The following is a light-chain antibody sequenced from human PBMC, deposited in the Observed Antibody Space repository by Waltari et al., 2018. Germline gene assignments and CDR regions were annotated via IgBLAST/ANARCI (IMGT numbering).Light chain of an antibody. Sequence: QLMLTQSPSASASLGASVKLTCTLSSGHSNYPIAWHQQQPEKGPRYLMPVNSDGSHFKGDGIPDRFSGCGSGAARYLTISSLQSEDETDYYCQTGGFGIWVFGGGTKLTVL. CDR2: VNSDGSH. J-gene: IGLJ3*02. CDR1: SGHSNYP. V-gene: IGLV4-69*01. CDR3: QTGGFGIWV.